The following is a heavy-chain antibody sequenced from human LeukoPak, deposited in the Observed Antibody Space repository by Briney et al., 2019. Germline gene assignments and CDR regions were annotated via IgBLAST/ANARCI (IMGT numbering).Heavy chain of an antibody. CDR2: IKQDGSET. CDR3: ARPICSSGWDQFQH. CDR1: GFTFRSYR. Sequence: GGSLRLSCAASGFTFRSYRMSWVRQAPGKGLEWVATIKQDGSETYYVDSVKGRFAISRDNAKNSLYLQMNSLRVEDTAVYYCARPICSSGWDQFQHWGQGPLVTVSS. V-gene: IGHV3-7*01. J-gene: IGHJ1*01. D-gene: IGHD6-19*01.